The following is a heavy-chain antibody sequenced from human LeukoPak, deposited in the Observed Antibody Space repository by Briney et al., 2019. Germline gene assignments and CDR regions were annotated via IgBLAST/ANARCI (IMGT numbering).Heavy chain of an antibody. V-gene: IGHV3-9*01. CDR3: AKDITGDLGWFDP. D-gene: IGHD7-27*01. Sequence: GGSLRLSCAASGFTFDDYAMHWVRQAPGKGLEWVSGITWNSNNRDYADSVKGRFTISRDNAKNSLYLQMNSLRAEDTALYYCAKDITGDLGWFDPWGQGTLVTVSS. J-gene: IGHJ5*02. CDR1: GFTFDDYA. CDR2: ITWNSNNR.